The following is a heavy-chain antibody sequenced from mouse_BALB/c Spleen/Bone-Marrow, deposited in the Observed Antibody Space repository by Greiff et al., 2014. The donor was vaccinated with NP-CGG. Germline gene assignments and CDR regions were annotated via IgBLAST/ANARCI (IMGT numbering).Heavy chain of an antibody. CDR2: IYPGGGYT. D-gene: IGHD1-1*02. Sequence: QVQLQQSGAELVRPGTSVKISCKASGYTFTNYWLGWVKQGPGHGLEWIGDIYPGGGYTNYNEKFKGKATLTADTSSSTAYMQLSSLTSEDSAVYFCARGNGPYAMDYWGQGTSVTVSS. J-gene: IGHJ4*01. CDR3: ARGNGPYAMDY. V-gene: IGHV1-63*02. CDR1: GYTFTNYW.